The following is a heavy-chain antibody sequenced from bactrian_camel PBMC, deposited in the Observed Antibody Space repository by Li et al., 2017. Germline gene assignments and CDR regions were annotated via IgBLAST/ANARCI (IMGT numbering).Heavy chain of an antibody. V-gene: IGHV3S65*01. D-gene: IGHD2*01. CDR2: IGVSIS. Sequence: QLVESGGGSVQTGGSLRLSCAASKFSQDIGWFRMVPGKEREDVACIGVSISYADSVKGRFTISKDNVKNTLNLQMNDLKPEDTAIYYCAADFGPYCSGPYLARRANFEGQGPRSPSP. J-gene: IGHJ4*01. CDR1: KFSQD.